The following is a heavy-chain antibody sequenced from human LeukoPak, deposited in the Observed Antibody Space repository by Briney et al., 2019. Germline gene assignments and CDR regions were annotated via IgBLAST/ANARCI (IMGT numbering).Heavy chain of an antibody. CDR2: IDPSDSYT. Sequence: GESLRISCKGSGYSFTSYWISWVRQMPGKGLGGMGRIDPSDSYTNYSPSFQGHVTISADKSISTAYLQWSSLKDSDTAMYYCASSLDILTGYYDAWGQGSLVTVSS. CDR1: GYSFTSYW. D-gene: IGHD3-9*01. V-gene: IGHV5-10-1*01. CDR3: ASSLDILTGYYDA. J-gene: IGHJ5*02.